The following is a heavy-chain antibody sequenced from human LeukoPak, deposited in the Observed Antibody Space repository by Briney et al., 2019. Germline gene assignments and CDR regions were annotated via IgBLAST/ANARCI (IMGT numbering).Heavy chain of an antibody. CDR2: ISYDGSNK. CDR1: GFTFSSYG. V-gene: IGHV3-30*03. CDR3: AVEMATIGGFDY. J-gene: IGHJ4*02. Sequence: GGSLRLSCAASGFTFSSYGMHWVRQAPGKGLEWVAVISYDGSNKYYADSVKGRFTISRDNSKNTLYLQMNSLRAEDTAVYYCAVEMATIGGFDYWSQGTLVTVSS. D-gene: IGHD5-24*01.